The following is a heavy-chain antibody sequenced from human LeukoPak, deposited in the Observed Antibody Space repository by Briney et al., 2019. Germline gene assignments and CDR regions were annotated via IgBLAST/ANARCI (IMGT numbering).Heavy chain of an antibody. Sequence: GGSLRLSCAASRFTFSSYSMSWVRQAPGKGLEWDSAISGSADITHYADTVKGRFTISRDNTKNTLYLQMNSLRAEDTAVYYCGRRLGSYYVDNWGQGTLVTVSS. CDR3: GRRLGSYYVDN. CDR1: RFTFSSYS. D-gene: IGHD3-10*01. CDR2: ISGSADIT. J-gene: IGHJ4*02. V-gene: IGHV3-23*01.